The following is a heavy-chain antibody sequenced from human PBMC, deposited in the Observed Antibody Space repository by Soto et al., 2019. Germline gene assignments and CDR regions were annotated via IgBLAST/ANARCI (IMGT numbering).Heavy chain of an antibody. J-gene: IGHJ4*02. CDR2: ISANTGHT. V-gene: IGHV1-18*01. CDR3: TRDRSTGDY. Sequence: QVQLVQPGAEVKKPGASVKVSCKASGYTFTNYGISWVRQAPGQGLEWMGWISANTGHTDYAEKYQGRVTMTTDTSPSTAYMELRSLTSDDTAVYYCTRDRSTGDYWGQGTLVTVSS. CDR1: GYTFTNYG.